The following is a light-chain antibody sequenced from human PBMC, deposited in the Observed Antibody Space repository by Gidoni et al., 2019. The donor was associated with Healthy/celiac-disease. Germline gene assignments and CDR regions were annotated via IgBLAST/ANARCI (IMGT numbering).Light chain of an antibody. J-gene: IGKJ3*01. CDR1: QGISSY. CDR2: AAS. CDR3: QQYYSYPIFT. V-gene: IGKV1-8*01. Sequence: IRITQSPSSLSASTGDRVTITCRASQGISSYLAWYQQKPGKAPKLLIYAASTLQSGVPSRFSGSGSGTDFTLTISCLQSEDFATYYCQQYYSYPIFTFGPGTKVDIK.